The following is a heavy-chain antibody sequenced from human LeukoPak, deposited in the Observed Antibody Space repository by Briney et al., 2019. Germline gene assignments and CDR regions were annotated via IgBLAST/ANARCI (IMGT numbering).Heavy chain of an antibody. J-gene: IGHJ5*02. CDR3: ARDVHYYDSSGYDLNWFDP. Sequence: ASVKVSCKASGYTFTSYAMNWVRQAPGQGLEWMGWINTNTGNPTYAQGFTGRFVFSLDTSVSTAYLQISSLKVGDTAVYYCARDVHYYDSSGYDLNWFDPWGQGTLVTVSS. D-gene: IGHD3-22*01. CDR2: INTNTGNP. V-gene: IGHV7-4-1*02. CDR1: GYTFTSYA.